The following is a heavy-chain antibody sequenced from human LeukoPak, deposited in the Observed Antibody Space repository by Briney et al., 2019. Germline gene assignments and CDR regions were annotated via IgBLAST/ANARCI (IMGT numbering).Heavy chain of an antibody. J-gene: IGHJ5*02. V-gene: IGHV1-2*02. CDR3: ARFRGSGWYSFDL. CDR1: RYSFTANY. CDR2: LNPDTGGT. Sequence: ASVKVSCKALRYSFTANYIYWVRQAPGQGLEWMGWLNPDTGGTYYPQTFKGRVTMTRDTSISTDYMELSDLRSDDTAVYYCARFRGSGWYSFDLWGQGTLVTVSS. D-gene: IGHD6-19*01.